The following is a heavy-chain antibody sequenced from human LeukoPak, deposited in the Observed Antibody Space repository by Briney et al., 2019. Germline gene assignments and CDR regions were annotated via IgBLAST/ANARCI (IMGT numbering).Heavy chain of an antibody. CDR2: INHSGST. V-gene: IGHV4-34*01. D-gene: IGHD3-3*01. J-gene: IGHJ4*02. Sequence: SETLSLTCAVYGGSFSGYYWSWIRQPPGKGLEWIGEINHSGSTNYNPSLKSRVTISVDTSKNQFSLKLSSVTAADTAVYYCAITPYYDFWSGYYDTYWGQGTLVAVSS. CDR1: GGSFSGYY. CDR3: AITPYYDFWSGYYDTY.